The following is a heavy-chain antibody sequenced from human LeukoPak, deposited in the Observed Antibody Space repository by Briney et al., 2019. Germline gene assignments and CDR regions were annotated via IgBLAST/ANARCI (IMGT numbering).Heavy chain of an antibody. CDR2: IFYSGTT. CDR1: GGSISSHF. Sequence: SETLSLTCTVSGGSISSHFWSWIRQPPGKGLEWIGYIFYSGTTKYNPSLRSRVTISADTSKNQFSLKLSSVTAADTAVYYCAGWSDIAPSDYWGQGTLVTVSS. D-gene: IGHD1-1*01. CDR3: AGWSDIAPSDY. J-gene: IGHJ4*02. V-gene: IGHV4-59*11.